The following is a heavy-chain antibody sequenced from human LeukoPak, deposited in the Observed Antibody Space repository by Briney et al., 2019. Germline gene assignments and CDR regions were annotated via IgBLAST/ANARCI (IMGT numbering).Heavy chain of an antibody. D-gene: IGHD3-22*01. CDR1: GGSLSSNSSY. CDR2: IYYSGST. J-gene: IGHJ4*02. CDR3: ARQTYYYDSSGYP. Sequence: PSETLPLTCTVSGGSLSSNSSYWGWIRQPPGKGLEWIGSIYYSGSTYYNPSLKSRVTISVDTSKNQFSLKLSSVTAADTAVYYCARQTYYYDSSGYPWGQGTLVTVSS. V-gene: IGHV4-39*01.